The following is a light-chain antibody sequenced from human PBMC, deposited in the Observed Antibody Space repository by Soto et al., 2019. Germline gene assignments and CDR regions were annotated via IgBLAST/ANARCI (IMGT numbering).Light chain of an antibody. Sequence: DIQMTQSPSTLSASVGDRVTITCRASQSISSWLAWYQQKPGKAPKLLIYAASTLRRGVPPRFSGGGSETDFTLTISSLQPEDFATYYCQQSYSFPRTFGQGTKVDIK. CDR1: QSISSW. J-gene: IGKJ1*01. V-gene: IGKV1-39*01. CDR2: AAS. CDR3: QQSYSFPRT.